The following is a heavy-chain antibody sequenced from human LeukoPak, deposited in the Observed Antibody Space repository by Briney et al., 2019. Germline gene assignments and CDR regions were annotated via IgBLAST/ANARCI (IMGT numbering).Heavy chain of an antibody. CDR1: GGSISSGGYY. V-gene: IGHV4-31*03. J-gene: IGHJ4*02. CDR3: ARIWFGESYYFDY. CDR2: IYYSGST. D-gene: IGHD3-10*01. Sequence: SETLSLTCTVSGGSISSGGYYWSWIRQHPGKGLEWIGYIYYSGSTYYNPSLKSRVTISVDTSKNQLSLKLSSVTAADTAVYYCARIWFGESYYFDYWGQGTLVTVSS.